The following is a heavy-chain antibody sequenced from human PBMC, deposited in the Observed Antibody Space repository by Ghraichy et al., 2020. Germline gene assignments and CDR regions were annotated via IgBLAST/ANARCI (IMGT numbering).Heavy chain of an antibody. CDR1: GFTVSSNY. CDR2: IYSGGSA. D-gene: IGHD5-18*01. V-gene: IGHV3-53*04. J-gene: IGHJ6*02. CDR3: ARASYDYYYGLDV. Sequence: GESLNISCAASGFTVSSNYMSWVRQAPGKGLEWVSIIYSGGSAYYADSVKGRFTISRHNSKNTLYLQMDSLRAEDTAIYYCARASYDYYYGLDVWGPGTTVTVSS.